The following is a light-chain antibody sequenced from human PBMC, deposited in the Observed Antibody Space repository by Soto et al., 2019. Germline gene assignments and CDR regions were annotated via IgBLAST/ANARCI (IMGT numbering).Light chain of an antibody. J-gene: IGKJ1*01. V-gene: IGKV3-20*01. CDR1: QSVRSSY. CDR3: QQYGNSPWT. Sequence: EIVLTQSPGTLSLSPGERATLSCRASQSVRSSYLAWYQQKPGQAPRLFIYGASSRATGIPDRFSGSGSGTDFTLTISRLEPEDFAVYHCQQYGNSPWTFGQGTKVHIK. CDR2: GAS.